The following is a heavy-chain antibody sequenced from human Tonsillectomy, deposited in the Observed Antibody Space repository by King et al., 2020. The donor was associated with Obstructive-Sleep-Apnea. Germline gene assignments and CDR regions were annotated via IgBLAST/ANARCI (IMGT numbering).Heavy chain of an antibody. V-gene: IGHV4-31*03. CDR1: GGSISSGGYY. CDR2: ISYSGST. CDR3: ASGGSSGWYDAYYFEY. D-gene: IGHD6-19*01. Sequence: VPLQESGPGLVKPSQTLSLTCTVSGGSISSGGYYWNWIRQHPGKGLEWIGYISYSGSTYYNPSLKSRVTISVDASKNQFYLNLTSVTVADTAVYYCASGGSSGWYDAYYFEYWGQGTLVTVSS. J-gene: IGHJ4*02.